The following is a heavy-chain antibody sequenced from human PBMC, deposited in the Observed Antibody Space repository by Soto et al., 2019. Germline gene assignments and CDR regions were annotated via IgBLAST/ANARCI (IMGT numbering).Heavy chain of an antibody. Sequence: GASVKVSCKASGGTFSSYAISWVRQAPGQGLEWMGGIIPIFGTANYAQKFQGRVTITADESTSTAYMELSSLRSEDTAVYYCARMVVVVAATLPGEGMDVWGQGTTVTVSS. CDR3: ARMVVVVAATLPGEGMDV. V-gene: IGHV1-69*13. D-gene: IGHD2-15*01. CDR1: GGTFSSYA. CDR2: IIPIFGTA. J-gene: IGHJ6*02.